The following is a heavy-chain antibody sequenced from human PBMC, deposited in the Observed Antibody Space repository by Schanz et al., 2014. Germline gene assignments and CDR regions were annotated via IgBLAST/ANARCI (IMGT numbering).Heavy chain of an antibody. CDR2: IYSGIGA. J-gene: IGHJ4*02. CDR1: GFTVSSNH. Sequence: EGQLAESGGGLVQPGGSLRLSCAVSGFTVSSNHMSWVRQAPGMGLEWVSVIYSGIGAYYADSVKDRFTVSRDNSKNTVYLQMSRLRAEDTAVYYCARVHHYDPSGWGYFDYWGQGALVTVSS. D-gene: IGHD3-22*01. V-gene: IGHV3-66*01. CDR3: ARVHHYDPSGWGYFDY.